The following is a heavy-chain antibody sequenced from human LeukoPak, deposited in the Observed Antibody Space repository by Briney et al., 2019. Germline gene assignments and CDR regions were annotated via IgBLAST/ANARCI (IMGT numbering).Heavy chain of an antibody. Sequence: ASVKVSCKASGYTFSSHGITWVRQAPGQGLEWMGWINPNSGGTNYAQKFQGRVTMTRDTSISTAYMELSRLRSDDTAVYYCAREGGHSYFDYWGQGTLVTVSS. D-gene: IGHD3-16*01. CDR2: INPNSGGT. J-gene: IGHJ4*02. CDR3: AREGGHSYFDY. CDR1: GYTFSSHG. V-gene: IGHV1-2*02.